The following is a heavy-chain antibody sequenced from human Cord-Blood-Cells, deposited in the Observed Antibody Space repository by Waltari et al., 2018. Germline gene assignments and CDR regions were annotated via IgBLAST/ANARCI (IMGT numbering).Heavy chain of an antibody. V-gene: IGHV4-39*01. CDR3: ARHGGAAPYYFDY. Sequence: QLQLQESGPGLVKPSETLSLTCTVSGGSISSSSYYWGWIRQPPGKGLEWIGSIYYSGSTYYNPSLNSRVTISVDTSKNQFSLKLSSVTAADTAVYYCARHGGAAPYYFDYWGQGTLVTVSS. CDR1: GGSISSSSYY. CDR2: IYYSGST. D-gene: IGHD2-15*01. J-gene: IGHJ4*02.